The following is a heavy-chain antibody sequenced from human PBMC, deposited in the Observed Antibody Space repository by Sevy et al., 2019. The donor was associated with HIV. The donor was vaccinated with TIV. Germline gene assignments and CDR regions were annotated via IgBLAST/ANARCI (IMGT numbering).Heavy chain of an antibody. CDR3: ARGGYYDSSGYYIPAESPSAFDI. CDR1: GFTVSSNY. D-gene: IGHD3-22*01. CDR2: IYSGGST. Sequence: GGSLRLSCAASGFTVSSNYMRWVRQAPGKGLEWVSVIYSGGSTYYADSVKGRFTISRDNSKNTRYLQMNSLRAEDTAVYYCARGGYYDSSGYYIPAESPSAFDIWGQGTMVTVSS. V-gene: IGHV3-53*01. J-gene: IGHJ3*02.